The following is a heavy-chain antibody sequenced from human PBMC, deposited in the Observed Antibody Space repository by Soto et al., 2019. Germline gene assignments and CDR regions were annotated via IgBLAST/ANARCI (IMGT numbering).Heavy chain of an antibody. CDR3: ARSLGYYDSRGYYYDWYFDL. D-gene: IGHD3-22*01. J-gene: IGHJ2*01. CDR2: IDPSDSYT. Sequence: PGESLKISCKGSGYSFTSYWISWVRQMPGKGLEWMGRIDPSDSYTNYSPSFQGHVTISADKSISTAYLQWSSLKASDTAMYYCARSLGYYDSRGYYYDWYFDLWGLGTLVTVSS. V-gene: IGHV5-10-1*01. CDR1: GYSFTSYW.